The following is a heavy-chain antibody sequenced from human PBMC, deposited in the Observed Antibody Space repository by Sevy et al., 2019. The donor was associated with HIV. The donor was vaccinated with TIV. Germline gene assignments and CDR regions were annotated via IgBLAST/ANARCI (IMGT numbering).Heavy chain of an antibody. J-gene: IGHJ4*02. CDR1: GGTFSSYA. D-gene: IGHD6-13*01. CDR3: ARGSSWYSRSYY. CDR2: IIPIFGTA. Sequence: ASVKVSCKASGGTFSSYAISWVRQAPGQGLEWMGGIIPIFGTANYAQKFQGRVTITADKSTSTAYMELSSLRSEDTAVYYCARGSSWYSRSYYWGQGTLVTVSS. V-gene: IGHV1-69*06.